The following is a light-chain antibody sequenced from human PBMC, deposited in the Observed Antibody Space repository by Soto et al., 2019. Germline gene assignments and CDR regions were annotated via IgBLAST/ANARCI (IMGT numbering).Light chain of an antibody. V-gene: IGKV3-20*01. CDR2: GAS. J-gene: IGKJ1*01. CDR3: QQYGSSPKT. Sequence: EIVMTQSPATLSVSPGERATLSCRASQSVSSYLAWYQQKPGQAPRLLISGASSRATGIPDRFSGSGSGTDFTRTISRLEPEDFALYYCQQYGSSPKTFGQGTKVEIK. CDR1: QSVSSY.